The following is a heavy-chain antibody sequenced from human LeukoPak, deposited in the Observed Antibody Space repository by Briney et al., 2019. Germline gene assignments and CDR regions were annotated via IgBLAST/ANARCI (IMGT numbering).Heavy chain of an antibody. D-gene: IGHD3-22*01. J-gene: IGHJ4*02. CDR3: VRERTNYYDSSGYY. CDR1: GFTFSSYS. V-gene: IGHV3-48*04. Sequence: GGSLRLSCAASGFTFSSYSMNWVRQAPGKGLEWVSYISSSSTIYYADSVKGRFTISRDNAKNSLYLEMNSLRAEDTAVYYCVRERTNYYDSSGYYWGQGTLVTVSS. CDR2: ISSSSTI.